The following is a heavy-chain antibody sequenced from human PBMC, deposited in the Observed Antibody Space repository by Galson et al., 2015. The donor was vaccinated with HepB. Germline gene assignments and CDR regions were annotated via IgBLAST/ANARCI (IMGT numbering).Heavy chain of an antibody. J-gene: IGHJ4*02. V-gene: IGHV4-59*01. CDR1: GGSISSDY. D-gene: IGHD5-18*01. CDR2: TSYSGST. CDR3: ARSPENSYGVGY. Sequence: TVSGGSISSDYWTWIRQSPGKGLEWIGYTSYSGSTNYIPSLKSRVTMSVDTSKNQFSRKLSSVTAADTAGYYCARSPENSYGVGYWSQGTLVTVSS.